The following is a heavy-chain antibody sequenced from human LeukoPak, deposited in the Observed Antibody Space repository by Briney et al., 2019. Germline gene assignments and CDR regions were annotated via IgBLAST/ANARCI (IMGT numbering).Heavy chain of an antibody. J-gene: IGHJ4*02. V-gene: IGHV3-48*02. D-gene: IGHD3-10*01. CDR1: GFTFSGYA. Sequence: GGSLRLSCAASGFTFSGYAMNWVRQAPGKGLEWISYISSSMSITYYADSVKGRFTISRDNAKNSLYLQMNGLTDEDTAVYYCARGSLNYYASGSYYMVFWGQGTLVTVSS. CDR3: ARGSLNYYASGSYYMVF. CDR2: ISSSMSIT.